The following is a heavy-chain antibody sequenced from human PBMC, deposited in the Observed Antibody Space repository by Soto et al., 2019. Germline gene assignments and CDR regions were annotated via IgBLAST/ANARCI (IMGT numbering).Heavy chain of an antibody. CDR1: GYIFATYW. V-gene: IGHV5-51*01. Sequence: GESLKIACQASGYIFATYWIGLVRQMPGKGLEWMGIIYPSDSDTRYSPAFQGQVTISVDKSINTAYLQLSSLRASDTALYYCARSGFSSYGMDVWGQGTTVTVSS. CDR2: IYPSDSDT. J-gene: IGHJ6*02. D-gene: IGHD5-12*01. CDR3: ARSGFSSYGMDV.